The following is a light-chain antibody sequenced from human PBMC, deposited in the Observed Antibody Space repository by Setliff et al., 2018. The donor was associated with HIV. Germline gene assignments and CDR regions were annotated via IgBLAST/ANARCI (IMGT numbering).Light chain of an antibody. Sequence: QSALTQPASVSGSPGQVITVSCTGTRSDVGAYNSVSWFQQHPGRAPKLIIFDVSSRPSGVSNRFSGSKFGNTASLTISGLQTEGEADYYCDSYTSTGIYVFGTGTKVTVL. J-gene: IGLJ1*01. V-gene: IGLV2-14*03. CDR1: RSDVGAYNS. CDR2: DVS. CDR3: DSYTSTGIYV.